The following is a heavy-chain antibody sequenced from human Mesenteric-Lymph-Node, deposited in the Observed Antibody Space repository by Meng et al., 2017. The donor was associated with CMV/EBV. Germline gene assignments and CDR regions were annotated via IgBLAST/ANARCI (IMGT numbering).Heavy chain of an antibody. Sequence: GESLKISCAASGFTFSDYYMSWIRQAPGKGLEWVSYISSSGSTIYYADSVKGRFTISRDNAKNSLYLQMNSLRAEDTAVYYCARDPFYDFWSGYPVYFDYWGQGTLVTVSS. CDR1: GFTFSDYY. CDR2: ISSSGSTI. J-gene: IGHJ4*02. CDR3: ARDPFYDFWSGYPVYFDY. D-gene: IGHD3-3*01. V-gene: IGHV3-11*04.